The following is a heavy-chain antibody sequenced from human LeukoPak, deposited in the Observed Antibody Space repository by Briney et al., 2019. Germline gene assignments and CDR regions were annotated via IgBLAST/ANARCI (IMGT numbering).Heavy chain of an antibody. Sequence: GASVKVSCKASGYTFTGYYMHWVRQAPGQGLEWMGWINPNSGGTNYAQKFQGRVTMTRDTSISTAYMELSRLRSDDTAVYYCARDLVVVAANYYFDYWGQGTLVTVSS. CDR1: GYTFTGYY. CDR2: INPNSGGT. V-gene: IGHV1-2*02. CDR3: ARDLVVVAANYYFDY. J-gene: IGHJ4*02. D-gene: IGHD2-15*01.